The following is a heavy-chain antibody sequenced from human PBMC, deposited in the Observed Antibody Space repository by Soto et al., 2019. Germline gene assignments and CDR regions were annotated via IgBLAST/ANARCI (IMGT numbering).Heavy chain of an antibody. CDR1: GFTFSSYW. V-gene: IGHV3-74*01. D-gene: IGHD2-15*01. Sequence: EVRLVESGGGLVQPGGSLRLSCAASGFTFSSYWMHGVRQAPGTVLVGVSRSNSDGSSTSYADSVKGRFTISRDNAKNTLYLQMNSLRAEDTAVYYCVRTSLVVAAATREAYWGQGTLVTVS. CDR2: SNSDGSST. CDR3: VRTSLVVAAATREAY. J-gene: IGHJ4*02.